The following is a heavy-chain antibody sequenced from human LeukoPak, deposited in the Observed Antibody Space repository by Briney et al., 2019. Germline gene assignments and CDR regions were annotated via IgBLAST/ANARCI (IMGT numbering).Heavy chain of an antibody. D-gene: IGHD1-1*01. V-gene: IGHV3-49*03. CDR3: TRDRGAYNLYDY. CDR2: IRSKAYGETA. J-gene: IGHJ4*02. Sequence: GGSLRLSCTASGFTFGDYAMSWIRQAPGKGLEWVGSIRSKAYGETADYAASVKGRFTISRDDSKAIAYLQMNSLKTEDTAVYHCTRDRGAYNLYDYWGQGTLVTVSS. CDR1: GFTFGDYA.